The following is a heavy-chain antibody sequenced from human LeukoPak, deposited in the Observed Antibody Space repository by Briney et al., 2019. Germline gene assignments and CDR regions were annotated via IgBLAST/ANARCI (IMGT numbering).Heavy chain of an antibody. CDR2: IYYSGST. J-gene: IGHJ3*02. Sequence: SETLSLTCTVSGGSISSGGYYWSWIRQHPGKGLEWIGYIYYSGSTYYNPSLKSRVTISVDTSKNQFSLKLSSVTAADTAVYYCAREPSQHVAVTALADDAFDIWGQGTMVTVSS. CDR1: GGSISSGGYY. D-gene: IGHD2-21*02. V-gene: IGHV4-31*03. CDR3: AREPSQHVAVTALADDAFDI.